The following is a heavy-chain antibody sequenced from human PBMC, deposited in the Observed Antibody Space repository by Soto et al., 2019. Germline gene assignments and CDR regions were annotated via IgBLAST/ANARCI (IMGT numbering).Heavy chain of an antibody. J-gene: IGHJ6*02. V-gene: IGHV3-23*01. CDR2: LTASGLNT. CDR1: GFNFGSYG. Sequence: GGSLRLSCSASGFNFGSYGMSWVRQAPGKGLEWVSGLTASGLNTYYTDSVKGRFTISRDNSRNTVYLQMSGLRVEDTAVFHCAKGLGNAKEVWGQGTTVT. CDR3: AKGLGNAKEV. D-gene: IGHD2-8*01.